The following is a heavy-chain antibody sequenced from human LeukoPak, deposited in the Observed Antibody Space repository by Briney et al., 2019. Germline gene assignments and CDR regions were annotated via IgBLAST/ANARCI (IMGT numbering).Heavy chain of an antibody. V-gene: IGHV4-39*07. J-gene: IGHJ4*02. Sequence: PSETLSLTCTVSGDSISSSSYYWGWIRQPPGKGLEWIGSFYYSGSTFYNPSLESRVTISVDTSKNQFSLKLRSVTAADTAVYYCARTYYYDSSGPYYWGQGTLVTVSS. CDR1: GDSISSSSYY. CDR2: FYYSGST. CDR3: ARTYYYDSSGPYY. D-gene: IGHD3-22*01.